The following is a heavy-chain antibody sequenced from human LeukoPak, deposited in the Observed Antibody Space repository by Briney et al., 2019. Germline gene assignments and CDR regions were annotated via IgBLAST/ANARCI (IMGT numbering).Heavy chain of an antibody. Sequence: SETLSLTCTVSGGSISGQYWSWIRQPPGKGLEWIGEINHSGSTNYNPSLKSRVTISVDTSKNQFSLKLSSVTAADTAVYYCAAYGSGSYYDYWGQGTLVTVSS. CDR1: GGSISGQY. D-gene: IGHD3-10*01. CDR2: INHSGST. CDR3: AAYGSGSYYDY. V-gene: IGHV4-34*01. J-gene: IGHJ4*02.